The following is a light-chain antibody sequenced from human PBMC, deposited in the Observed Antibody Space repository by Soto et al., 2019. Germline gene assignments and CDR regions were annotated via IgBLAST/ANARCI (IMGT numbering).Light chain of an antibody. Sequence: IQLTQSPSSLSASVGDRVTITFRASQDINSHLACYHQKPGKAPKVLIYVASTLQSGVPPRFSRSGSGADFSLTFSSLQLGGVQSDYDHQVHCSPLTFGGGTKVEIK. CDR1: QDINSH. V-gene: IGKV1-9*01. J-gene: IGKJ4*01. CDR2: VAS. CDR3: HQVHCSPLT.